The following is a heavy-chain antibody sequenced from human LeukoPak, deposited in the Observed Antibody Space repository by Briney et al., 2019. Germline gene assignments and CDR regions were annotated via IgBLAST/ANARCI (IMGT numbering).Heavy chain of an antibody. D-gene: IGHD3-22*01. Sequence: PSETLSLTCTVSGGSISSSSYYWGWIRQPPGKGLEWIGSIYYSGSTYYNPSLKSRVTISVDTSKNQFSLKLSSVTAADTAVYYCARVDSSGYPEGPRFDYWGQGTLVTVSS. J-gene: IGHJ4*02. CDR1: GGSISSSSYY. V-gene: IGHV4-39*07. CDR3: ARVDSSGYPEGPRFDY. CDR2: IYYSGST.